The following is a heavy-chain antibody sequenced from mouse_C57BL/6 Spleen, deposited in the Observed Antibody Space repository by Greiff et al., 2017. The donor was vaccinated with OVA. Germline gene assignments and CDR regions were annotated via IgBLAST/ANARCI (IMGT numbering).Heavy chain of an antibody. Sequence: QVQLQQPGAELVKPGASVKLSCKASGYTFTSYWMQWVKQRPGQGLEWIGEIDPSDSYTNYNQKFKGKATLTVDTSSSTAYMQLSSLTSEDSAVYYCARDGSLYLDYWGQGTTLTVSS. D-gene: IGHD1-1*01. CDR3: ARDGSLYLDY. CDR1: GYTFTSYW. V-gene: IGHV1-50*01. CDR2: IDPSDSYT. J-gene: IGHJ2*01.